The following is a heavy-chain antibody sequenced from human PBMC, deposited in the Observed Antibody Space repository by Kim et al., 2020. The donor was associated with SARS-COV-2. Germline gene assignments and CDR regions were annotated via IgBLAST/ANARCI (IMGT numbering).Heavy chain of an antibody. CDR1: GYNFDTSW. Sequence: GESLKISCKGSGYNFDTSWINWVRQMPGKGLQWMGRIDPSDSETNYSPSFQGHVTISADKSISTAYLQWNSLRASDTAMYYCARRAGYTYGPNWFDPWGQGTLVTVSS. CDR3: ARRAGYTYGPNWFDP. J-gene: IGHJ5*02. CDR2: IDPSDSET. V-gene: IGHV5-10-1*01. D-gene: IGHD5-18*01.